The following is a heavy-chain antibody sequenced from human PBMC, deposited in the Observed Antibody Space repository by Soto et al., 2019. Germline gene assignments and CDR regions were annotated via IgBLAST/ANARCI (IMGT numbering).Heavy chain of an antibody. CDR1: GDTFSRSI. V-gene: IGHV1-69*02. D-gene: IGHD2-8*01. CDR3: ATSTAGVYGLHD. CDR2: IIPVLGVE. Sequence: QVQLVQSGAEIKNRGSSVKVSCKASGDTFSRSIISWVRPAPGQRLEWMGRIIPVLGVENHAQNFQGRVTVTADKSTSTAYLELSSLKSADTAIYYWATSTAGVYGLHDWGQGTLVTVSS. J-gene: IGHJ4*02.